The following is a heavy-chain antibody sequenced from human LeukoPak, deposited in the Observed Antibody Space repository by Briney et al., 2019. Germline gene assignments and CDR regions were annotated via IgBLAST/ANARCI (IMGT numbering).Heavy chain of an antibody. J-gene: IGHJ4*02. Sequence: PGGSLRLSCAAPGFTFSSYAMSWVRQAPGKGLEWVSAISGSGGSTYYADSVKGRFTISRDNSKNTLYLQMNSLRAEDTAVYYCAKDFTEYSGSYLALSFDYWGQGTLATVSS. CDR2: ISGSGGST. CDR1: GFTFSSYA. D-gene: IGHD1-26*01. V-gene: IGHV3-23*01. CDR3: AKDFTEYSGSYLALSFDY.